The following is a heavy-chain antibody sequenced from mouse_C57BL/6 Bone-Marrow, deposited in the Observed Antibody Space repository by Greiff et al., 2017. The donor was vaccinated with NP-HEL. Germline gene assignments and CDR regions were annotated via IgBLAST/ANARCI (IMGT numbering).Heavy chain of an antibody. J-gene: IGHJ1*03. Sequence: EVKLVESGGGLVKPGGSLKLSCAASGFTFSSYAMSWVRQTPEKRLEWVATISGGGGNTYYPDSVKGRFTISRDNAKNTLYLQMSSLRSEDTALYYCASLSPNWDWYFDVWGTGTTVTVSS. CDR2: ISGGGGNT. V-gene: IGHV5-9*01. D-gene: IGHD4-1*01. CDR3: ASLSPNWDWYFDV. CDR1: GFTFSSYA.